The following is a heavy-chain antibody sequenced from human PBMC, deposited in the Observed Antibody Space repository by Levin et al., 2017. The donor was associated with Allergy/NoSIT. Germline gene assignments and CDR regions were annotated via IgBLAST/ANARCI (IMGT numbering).Heavy chain of an antibody. CDR3: ARESIFGVDFFDY. CDR1: GFTFSSYS. J-gene: IGHJ4*02. CDR2: ISSSSSTI. D-gene: IGHD3-3*01. Sequence: GGSLRLSCATSGFTFSSYSMNWVRQAPGKGLEWVSYISSSSSTIYYEDSVKGRFTISRDNAKNSLYLQMNSLRAEELAVYYCARESIFGVDFFDYWGQGTLITVSS. V-gene: IGHV3-48*01.